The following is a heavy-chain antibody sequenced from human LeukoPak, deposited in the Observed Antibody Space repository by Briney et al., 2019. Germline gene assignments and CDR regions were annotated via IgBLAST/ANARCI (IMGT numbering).Heavy chain of an antibody. V-gene: IGHV3-53*01. J-gene: IGHJ5*02. CDR3: ARDPDYYGFDP. Sequence: PGGSLRLSCAASGFTVCINYMSGVRQAPGRGVEWVLVIYSGGSTYYADSVKGRFTISRDNSKNTLYLQMNSLRAEDTAVYYCARDPDYYGFDPWGQGTLVTVSS. D-gene: IGHD3-10*01. CDR2: IYSGGST. CDR1: GFTVCINY.